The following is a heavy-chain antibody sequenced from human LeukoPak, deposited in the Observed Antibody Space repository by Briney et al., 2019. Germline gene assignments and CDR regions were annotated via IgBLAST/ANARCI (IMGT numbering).Heavy chain of an antibody. D-gene: IGHD3-22*01. CDR1: GYTFTGYY. V-gene: IGHV1-2*02. CDR3: ARAFGPQVDPETYYYDSSGYYYFDY. J-gene: IGHJ4*02. Sequence: ASVKVSCKASGYTFTGYYMHWVRQAPGQGLEWMGWINPNSGGTNYAQKFQGRVTMARDTSISTAYMELSRLRSDDTAVYYCARAFGPQVDPETYYYDSSGYYYFDYWGQGTLVTVSS. CDR2: INPNSGGT.